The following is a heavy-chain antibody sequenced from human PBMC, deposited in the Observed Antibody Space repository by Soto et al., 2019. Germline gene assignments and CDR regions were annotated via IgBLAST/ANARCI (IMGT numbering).Heavy chain of an antibody. CDR3: TTEIYYDILTGYHNVAY. D-gene: IGHD3-9*01. CDR1: GFNLSHPW. Sequence: GGSLRLSCVASGFNLSHPWMTWVRQAAGKGLEWVGRIKSKTDGGTADYAAPVKGRDTISRDDSKNTVYLQMNSLKTEDTAVYYCTTEIYYDILTGYHNVAYWGQGALVTVSS. V-gene: IGHV3-15*01. J-gene: IGHJ4*02. CDR2: IKSKTDGGTA.